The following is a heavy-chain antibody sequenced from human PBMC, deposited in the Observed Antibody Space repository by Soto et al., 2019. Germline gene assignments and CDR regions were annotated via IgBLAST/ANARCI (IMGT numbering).Heavy chain of an antibody. V-gene: IGHV1-69*13. CDR1: GGTFSNHA. J-gene: IGHJ3*02. D-gene: IGHD6-13*01. CDR3: AREVAADGTFREDVFDI. Sequence: ASVKVSCKASGGTFSNHAINWVRQAPGQGLEWMGRIIPIFTTTNYAQKFQGRVTITADESTITAYMELSSLKNDDTAFYYCAREVAADGTFREDVFDIWGQGTLVTVSS. CDR2: IIPIFTTT.